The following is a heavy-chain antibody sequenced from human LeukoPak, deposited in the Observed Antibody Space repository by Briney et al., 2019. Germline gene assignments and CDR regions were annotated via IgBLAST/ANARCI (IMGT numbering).Heavy chain of an antibody. CDR3: VRDLGGRYGY. CDR2: IDTDGSIT. J-gene: IGHJ4*02. D-gene: IGHD1-26*01. CDR1: GFTFGNYW. V-gene: IGHV3-74*01. Sequence: SGGSLRLSCAASGFTFGNYWMHWVRQVPGKGLMWVSRIDTDGSITNYADSARSRFTISRDNARNNLYLQMNSPRAEDTAVYYCVRDLGGRYGYWGQGTLVTVSS.